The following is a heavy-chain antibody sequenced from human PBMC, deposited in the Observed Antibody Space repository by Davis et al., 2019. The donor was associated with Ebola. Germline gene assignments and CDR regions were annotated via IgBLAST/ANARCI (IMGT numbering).Heavy chain of an antibody. D-gene: IGHD6-19*01. CDR2: ISSRGSYI. V-gene: IGHV3-21*04. J-gene: IGHJ6*04. CDR3: AKRATVKVAGANYYNAMDV. Sequence: PGGSLRLSCAASGFTFSSYTMNWVRRAPGKGLEWVSSISSRGSYIYYADSVKGRFTISRDNAMDSLSLQMNSLRAEDTAVFYCAKRATVKVAGANYYNAMDVWGKGTTVTVSS. CDR1: GFTFSSYT.